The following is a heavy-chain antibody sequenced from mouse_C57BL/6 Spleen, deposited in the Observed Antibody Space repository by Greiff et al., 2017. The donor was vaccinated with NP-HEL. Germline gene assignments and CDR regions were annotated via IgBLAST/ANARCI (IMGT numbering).Heavy chain of an antibody. V-gene: IGHV1-69*01. Sequence: VQLQQPGAELVMPGASVKLSCKASGYTFTSYWMHWVKQRPGQGLEWIGEIDPSDSYTNYNQKFKGKSTLTVDKSSSTAYMQLSSLTSEDSAVYYCAITTAGYFDVWGTGTTVTVSS. CDR2: IDPSDSYT. D-gene: IGHD1-1*01. CDR1: GYTFTSYW. CDR3: AITTAGYFDV. J-gene: IGHJ1*03.